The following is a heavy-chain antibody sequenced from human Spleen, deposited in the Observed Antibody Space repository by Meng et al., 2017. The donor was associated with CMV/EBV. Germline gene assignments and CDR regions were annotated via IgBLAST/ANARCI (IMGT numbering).Heavy chain of an antibody. V-gene: IGHV4-34*01. CDR1: GGSFSGYY. D-gene: IGHD2-2*01. J-gene: IGHJ4*01. CDR3: ARGSGDCTSTSCYIDH. Sequence: SETLSLTCAVYGGSFSGYYWSWIRQPPGKGLEWIGEINHSGDTNYNPSLKSRVTMSVDTSKNQITLNMNSVTAADTAVYYCARGSGDCTSTSCYIDHWGHGNLVTVSS. CDR2: INHSGDT.